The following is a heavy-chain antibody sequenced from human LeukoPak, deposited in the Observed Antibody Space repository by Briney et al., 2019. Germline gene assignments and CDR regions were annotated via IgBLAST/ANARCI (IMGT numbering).Heavy chain of an antibody. CDR1: GGTFSSYA. D-gene: IGHD2-2*01. J-gene: IGHJ5*02. V-gene: IGHV1-69*05. CDR2: IIPIFGTA. CDR3: ASTRYCSSTSCAWNWFDP. Sequence: SVKVSCKASGGTFSSYAISWVRRAPGQGLEWMGGIIPIFGTANYAQKFQGRVTITTDESTSTAYMELSSLRSEDTAVYYCASTRYCSSTSCAWNWFDPWGQGTLVTVSS.